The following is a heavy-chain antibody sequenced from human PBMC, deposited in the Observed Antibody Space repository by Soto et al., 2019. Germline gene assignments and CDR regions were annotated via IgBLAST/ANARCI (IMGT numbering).Heavy chain of an antibody. Sequence: EVKLVESGGGLVQPGGSLRLSCAASGFTFSSYSMNWVRQAPGKGLEWVSYISSSSSTIYYADSVKGRFTISRDNAKNSMYLQMNSLRDEDTAVYYCARGPRTYSSSWYPDYWGKGTLVTVSS. CDR1: GFTFSSYS. V-gene: IGHV3-48*02. CDR3: ARGPRTYSSSWYPDY. CDR2: ISSSSSTI. D-gene: IGHD6-13*01. J-gene: IGHJ4*02.